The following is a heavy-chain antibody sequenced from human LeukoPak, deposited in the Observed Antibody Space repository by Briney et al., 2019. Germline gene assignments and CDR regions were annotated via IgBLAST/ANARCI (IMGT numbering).Heavy chain of an antibody. CDR1: GFTFGDYA. J-gene: IGHJ4*02. Sequence: GGSLRLSCRTSGFTFGDYAMSWVRQAPGKGLEWVGFIRSKAYGGTTESAASVKGRFTISRDDSKTIAYLQMNSLKTEDTAVYYCTKTRGYSYGYADYWGQGTLVTVSS. V-gene: IGHV3-49*04. CDR3: TKTRGYSYGYADY. D-gene: IGHD5-18*01. CDR2: IRSKAYGGTT.